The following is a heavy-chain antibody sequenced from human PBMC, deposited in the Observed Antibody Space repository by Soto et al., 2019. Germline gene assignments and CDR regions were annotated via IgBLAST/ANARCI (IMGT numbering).Heavy chain of an antibody. D-gene: IGHD6-19*01. CDR2: IKEDGSQK. CDR3: GRSISGWSRFDY. Sequence: GGSLRLSCGASGITFNSYWMIWVRQAPGKGLEYVADIKEDGSQKNYVDSVKGRFTISRDNAKNSLSLQMNGLRVEDTAMYYCGRSISGWSRFDYWGQGILVTVSS. V-gene: IGHV3-7*01. J-gene: IGHJ4*02. CDR1: GITFNSYW.